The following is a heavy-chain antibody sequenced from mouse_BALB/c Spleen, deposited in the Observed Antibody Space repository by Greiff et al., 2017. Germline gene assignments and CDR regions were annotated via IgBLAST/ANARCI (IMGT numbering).Heavy chain of an antibody. D-gene: IGHD2-2*01. Sequence: QVQLQQSGAELAKPGASVKMSCKASGYTFTSYWMHWVKQRPGQGLEWIGYINPSTGYTEYNQKFKDKATLTADKSSSTAYMQLSSLTSEDSAVYYCARGNGYDVSFAYWGQGTLVTFSA. CDR3: ARGNGYDVSFAY. J-gene: IGHJ3*01. CDR2: INPSTGYT. V-gene: IGHV1-7*01. CDR1: GYTFTSYW.